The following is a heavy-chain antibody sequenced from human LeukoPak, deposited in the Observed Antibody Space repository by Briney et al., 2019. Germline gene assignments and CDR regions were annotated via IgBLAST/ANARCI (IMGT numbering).Heavy chain of an antibody. CDR1: GFTFSSYG. J-gene: IGHJ4*02. CDR3: AKDSLVAGFDY. Sequence: GGSLRLPCAASGFTFSSYGMSWVRQAPGKGLEWVSVISGSGGSTYYADPVKGRFTISRDNSKNTLYLQMNSLRAEDTAVYYCAKDSLVAGFDYWGQGTLVTVSS. CDR2: ISGSGGST. V-gene: IGHV3-23*01.